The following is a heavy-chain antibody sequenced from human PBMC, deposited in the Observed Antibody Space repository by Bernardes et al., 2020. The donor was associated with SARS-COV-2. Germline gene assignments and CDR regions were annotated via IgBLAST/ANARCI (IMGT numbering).Heavy chain of an antibody. CDR1: GGSISSYN. D-gene: IGHD3-22*01. CDR2: IYNSGNT. J-gene: IGHJ5*02. V-gene: IGHV4-59*01. CDR3: ARWYDSSVYSWLDP. Sequence: SETLSLTCTVSGGSISSYNWGWIRQSPGKGLGWIGHIYNSGNTNYNPSLESRVTISKDTPKNQFSLKLSSVTAADTAVYFCARWYDSSVYSWLDPWGQGTLVTVSS.